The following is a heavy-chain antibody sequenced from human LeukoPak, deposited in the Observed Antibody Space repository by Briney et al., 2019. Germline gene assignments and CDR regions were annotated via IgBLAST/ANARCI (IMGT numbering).Heavy chain of an antibody. V-gene: IGHV3-64*01. CDR2: ISGSGGST. CDR1: GFTFSSYA. CDR3: ARRYCSGGSCSYFDY. J-gene: IGHJ4*02. Sequence: QPGGSLRLSCAASGFTFSSYAMHWVRQAPGKGLEYVSSISGSGGSTYYANSVKGRFTISRDNSKNTLYLQMGSLRAEDMAVYYCARRYCSGGSCSYFDYWGQGTLVTVSS. D-gene: IGHD2-15*01.